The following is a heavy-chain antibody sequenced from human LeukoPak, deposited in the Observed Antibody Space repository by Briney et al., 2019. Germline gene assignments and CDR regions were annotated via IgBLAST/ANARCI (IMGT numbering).Heavy chain of an antibody. D-gene: IGHD6-13*01. CDR3: ARGGSSWYQYYYYYMDV. Sequence: ASVKVSCKASGYTFTSYDINWVRQATGQGLEWMGWMNPNSGNTGYAQKFQGRVTMTRNTSIRTAYMELSSLRSEDTAVYYCARGGSSWYQYYYYYMDVWGKGTTVTVSS. CDR2: MNPNSGNT. J-gene: IGHJ6*03. V-gene: IGHV1-8*01. CDR1: GYTFTSYD.